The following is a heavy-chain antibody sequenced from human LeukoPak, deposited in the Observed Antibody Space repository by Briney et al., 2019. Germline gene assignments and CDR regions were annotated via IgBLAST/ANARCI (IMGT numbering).Heavy chain of an antibody. CDR3: ARDLRALVLLWFGELLPDY. J-gene: IGHJ4*02. CDR1: GYTFTSYG. D-gene: IGHD3-10*01. Sequence: ASVKVSCKASGYTFTSYGISWVRQAPGQGLEWMGWISAYNGNTNYAQNLQGRVTMTTDTSTSTAYMELRSLRSDDTAVYYCARDLRALVLLWFGELLPDYWGQGTLVTVSS. CDR2: ISAYNGNT. V-gene: IGHV1-18*01.